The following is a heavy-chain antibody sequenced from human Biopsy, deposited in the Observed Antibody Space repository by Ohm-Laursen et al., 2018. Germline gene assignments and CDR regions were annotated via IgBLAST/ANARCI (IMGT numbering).Heavy chain of an antibody. V-gene: IGHV1-18*01. Sequence: ASVKVSCKASGYTFTNYGISWVRQAPGQGLEWMGWISPYNGDTDYAQKLQGRVIMTTDTSTSTAYMDLRSLRSDDTAVYYCARDRWPHVTLLGLVVFDFWGQGTLVIVSS. D-gene: IGHD3-3*01. CDR1: GYTFTNYG. CDR2: ISPYNGDT. J-gene: IGHJ4*02. CDR3: ARDRWPHVTLLGLVVFDF.